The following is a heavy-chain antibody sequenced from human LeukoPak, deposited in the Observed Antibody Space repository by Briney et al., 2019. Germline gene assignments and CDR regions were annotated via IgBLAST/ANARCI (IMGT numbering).Heavy chain of an antibody. CDR3: ARGPQDQTYYYYMDV. D-gene: IGHD2-15*01. Sequence: PGGSLRLSCAASGFTFDDYAMHWVRQAPGKGLEWVSGISGSGDNTYYADSVKGRFTISRDNSKNTLYLQMNRLRAEDTAVYYCARGPQDQTYYYYMDVWGKGTTVTISS. V-gene: IGHV3-23*01. J-gene: IGHJ6*03. CDR1: GFTFDDYA. CDR2: ISGSGDNT.